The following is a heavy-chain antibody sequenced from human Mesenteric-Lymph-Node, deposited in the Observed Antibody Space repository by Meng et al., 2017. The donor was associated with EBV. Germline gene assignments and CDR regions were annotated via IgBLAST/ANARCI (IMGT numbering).Heavy chain of an antibody. D-gene: IGHD1-26*01. V-gene: IGHV3-11*01. Sequence: QVRLLGCGGGLVNPGGSLGLSCAAFGFTFRDYYMSWIRQAPGKGLEWVSYMSSVGATIDYADSVKGRFTISRDNAKSSLYLHMNSLRAEDTAVYYCTRVTKREWEVSPYFDYWGQGTLVTVSS. J-gene: IGHJ4*02. CDR1: GFTFRDYY. CDR2: MSSVGATI. CDR3: TRVTKREWEVSPYFDY.